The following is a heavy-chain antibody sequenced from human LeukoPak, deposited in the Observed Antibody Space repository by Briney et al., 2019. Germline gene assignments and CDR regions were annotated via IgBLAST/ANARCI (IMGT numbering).Heavy chain of an antibody. CDR2: INPTGGST. J-gene: IGHJ6*03. CDR1: GYTFTSYY. D-gene: IGHD1-14*01. CDR3: ARGRKNPAYYYYYMDV. V-gene: IGHV1-46*01. Sequence: GASVKVSCKASGYTFTSYYMHWVRQAPGQGLEWMGLINPTGGSTGYAQKFQGRVTTTTDTSTSTAYMELRSLRSDDTAVYYCARGRKNPAYYYYYMDVWGKGTTVTVSS.